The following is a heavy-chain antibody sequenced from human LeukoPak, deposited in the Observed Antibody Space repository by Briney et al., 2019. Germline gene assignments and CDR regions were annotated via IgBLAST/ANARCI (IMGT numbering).Heavy chain of an antibody. V-gene: IGHV3-11*05. CDR3: TTDYSRGRLLYFDY. CDR1: GFTFSDFY. Sequence: GGSLRLSCAASGFTFSDFYMKWIRQAPGKGLEWVSYFSSSSGDTNYADSVKGRFTISRDNAKNSLYLQMNSLRAAVTAVYYCTTDYSRGRLLYFDYWGQGTLVTVSS. CDR2: FSSSSGDT. J-gene: IGHJ4*02. D-gene: IGHD2-21*01.